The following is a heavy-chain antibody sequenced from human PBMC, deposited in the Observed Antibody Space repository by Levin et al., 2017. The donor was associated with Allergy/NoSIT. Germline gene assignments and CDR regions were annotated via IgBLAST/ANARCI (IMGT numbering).Heavy chain of an antibody. D-gene: IGHD6-19*01. CDR1: GGSITSRSFY. Sequence: SQTLSLTCTVSGGSITSRSFYWGWVRQPPGMGLEWIGSIYYTGSTYYNPSLKSRVTISTDTSKNHFSLRLSSVTAADTAMYYCARQVTGSGGWGSSGRYYYMDVWGKGTTVTVSS. V-gene: IGHV4-39*01. J-gene: IGHJ6*03. CDR3: ARQVTGSGGWGSSGRYYYMDV. CDR2: IYYTGST.